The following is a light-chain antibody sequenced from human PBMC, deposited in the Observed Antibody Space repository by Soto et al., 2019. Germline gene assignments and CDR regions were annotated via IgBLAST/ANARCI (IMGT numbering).Light chain of an antibody. CDR1: SSDVGSYKD. J-gene: IGLJ1*01. CDR3: CAYADTFYV. Sequence: QSALTQPRSVSGSPGQSVTISCIGTSSDVGSYKDVSCYQHHPGKVPKLMIYDVSERPSGVPDRFSGSKSGNTASLTISGLQAEDEAIYYCCAYADTFYVFGTGTKVTV. CDR2: DVS. V-gene: IGLV2-11*01.